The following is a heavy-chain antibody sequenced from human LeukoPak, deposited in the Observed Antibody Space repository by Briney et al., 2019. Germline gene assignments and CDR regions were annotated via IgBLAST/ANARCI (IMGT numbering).Heavy chain of an antibody. CDR3: ARGVTPFEY. J-gene: IGHJ4*02. CDR1: GGSINTYY. CDR2: IYSSGTT. Sequence: PSETLSLTCTVSGGSINTYYWSWIRQPPGKGLEWIGYIYSSGTTNYNPSLKSRVIISVDTSKNQFSLKLNSVTAADTAVFYCARGVTPFEYWGQGTLVTVSS. V-gene: IGHV4-59*01. D-gene: IGHD2-21*02.